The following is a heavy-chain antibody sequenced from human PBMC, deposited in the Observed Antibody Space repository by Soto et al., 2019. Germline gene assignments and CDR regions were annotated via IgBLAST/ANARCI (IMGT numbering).Heavy chain of an antibody. J-gene: IGHJ4*02. CDR1: GGSISSGGYY. CDR3: ARSQDPKRDGYNYLYFDY. Sequence: QVQLQESGPGLVKPSQTLSLTCTVSGGSISSGGYYWSWIRQHPGKGLEWIGYIYYSGSTYYNPSLKSRVTISVDTSKNQFSLKLSSVTAADTAVYYCARSQDPKRDGYNYLYFDYWGQGTLVTVSS. V-gene: IGHV4-31*03. CDR2: IYYSGST. D-gene: IGHD5-12*01.